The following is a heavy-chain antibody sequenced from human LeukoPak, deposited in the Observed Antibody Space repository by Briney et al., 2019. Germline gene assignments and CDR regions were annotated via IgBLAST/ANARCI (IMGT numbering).Heavy chain of an antibody. V-gene: IGHV3-30*18. D-gene: IGHD3-3*01. Sequence: PGGSLRLSCAASGFTFSSYGMHWVRQAPGKGLEWVAVISYDGSNKYYADSVKSRFTISRDNSKNTLYLQMNSLRAEDTAVYYCAKDWFLEWLLPSSFFDYWGQGTLVTVSS. CDR1: GFTFSSYG. CDR3: AKDWFLEWLLPSSFFDY. CDR2: ISYDGSNK. J-gene: IGHJ4*02.